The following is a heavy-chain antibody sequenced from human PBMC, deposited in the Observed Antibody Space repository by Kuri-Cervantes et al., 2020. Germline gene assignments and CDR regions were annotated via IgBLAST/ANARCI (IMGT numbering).Heavy chain of an antibody. D-gene: IGHD3-22*01. CDR3: ARDGGRGGYYNYYYYYGMDV. Sequence: GESLKISCAASGFTFSSYGMHWVRQAPGKGLEWVAVIWYDGSNKYYADSVKGRFTISRDNSKNTLYLQMNSLRAEDTAVYYCARDGGRGGYYNYYYYYGMDVWGQGTTVTVSS. CDR1: GFTFSSYG. V-gene: IGHV3-33*01. CDR2: IWYDGSNK. J-gene: IGHJ6*02.